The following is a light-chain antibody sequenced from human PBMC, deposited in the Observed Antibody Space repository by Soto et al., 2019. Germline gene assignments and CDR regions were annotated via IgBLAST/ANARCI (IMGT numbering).Light chain of an antibody. CDR2: DVT. V-gene: IGLV2-14*01. Sequence: QSALTQPVSVSGSPGQSITISCTGTSSDIGGYDYVSWYQQYPGKVPKLMIYDVTNRASGVPSRFSASKSGDTASLTISGLQAEDEADYYCSSYTSTSTLVVFGGGTKVTVL. CDR3: SSYTSTSTLVV. J-gene: IGLJ2*01. CDR1: SSDIGGYDY.